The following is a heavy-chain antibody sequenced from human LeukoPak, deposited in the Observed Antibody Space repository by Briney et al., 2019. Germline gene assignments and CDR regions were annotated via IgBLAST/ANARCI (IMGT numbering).Heavy chain of an antibody. CDR3: TTSPDSHYDFWSGYDSPDI. D-gene: IGHD3-3*01. Sequence: KPGGSLRLSCAPSGFTFSNAWMNWVRQAPGKGLEWVGRIKNKADGATADFAAPVKGRFTISRHDSKNTLYLQMNSLKSEDTAVYYCTTSPDSHYDFWSGYDSPDIWGQGTMVTVSS. CDR2: IKNKADGATA. J-gene: IGHJ3*02. CDR1: GFTFSNAW. V-gene: IGHV3-15*01.